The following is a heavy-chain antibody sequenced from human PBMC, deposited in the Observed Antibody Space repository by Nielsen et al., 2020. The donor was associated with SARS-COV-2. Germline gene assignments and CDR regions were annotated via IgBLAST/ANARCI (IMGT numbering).Heavy chain of an antibody. V-gene: IGHV4-61*01. Sequence: SETLSLTCIVSGGSISTGSHYWSWIRQPPGKGLEWHGYIFYRGNTNYNPSLKSRVTISVDTSKNQFSLKLSSVTAADTAMYYCARYVSGNYWGQGTLVTVSS. CDR3: ARYVSGNY. J-gene: IGHJ4*02. CDR2: IFYRGNT. D-gene: IGHD3-10*02. CDR1: GGSISTGSHY.